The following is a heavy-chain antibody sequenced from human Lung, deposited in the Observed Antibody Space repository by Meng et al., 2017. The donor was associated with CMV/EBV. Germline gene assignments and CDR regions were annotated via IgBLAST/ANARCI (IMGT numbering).Heavy chain of an antibody. V-gene: IGHV1-2*02. D-gene: IGHD3-16*01. CDR2: INPSSGVT. J-gene: IGHJ4*02. Sequence: SVXVSXXTSGYTFSAYQMHWIRQAPGHGLEWMGWINPSSGVTRSAPKYQGRVTMTSDRYSTAYLELTSLTSYDTSFYYCARFGGAPVGSPPPDYWGQGTXVTVSS. CDR3: ARFGGAPVGSPPPDY. CDR1: GYTFSAYQ.